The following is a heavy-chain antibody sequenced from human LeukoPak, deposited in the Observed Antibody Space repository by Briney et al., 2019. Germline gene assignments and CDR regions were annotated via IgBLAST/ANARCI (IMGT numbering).Heavy chain of an antibody. V-gene: IGHV1-3*01. CDR1: GYTFTNYA. J-gene: IGHJ6*02. D-gene: IGHD2/OR15-2a*01. Sequence: ASVKVSCKASGYTFTNYAIHWVRQAPGQGLEWMGWINADNGNRKYAQKFQGRVTITSDTSANTVNMELTSLRSEDTAVYFCARDKALTTSYGMDVWGQGTTVTVSS. CDR2: INADNGNR. CDR3: ARDKALTTSYGMDV.